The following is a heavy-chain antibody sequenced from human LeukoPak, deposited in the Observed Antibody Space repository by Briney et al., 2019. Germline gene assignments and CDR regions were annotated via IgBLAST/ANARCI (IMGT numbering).Heavy chain of an antibody. D-gene: IGHD7-27*01. CDR1: GYIFTNYF. CDR3: VRELSGGYFDY. Sequence: APVKVSCKATGYIFTNYFLHWVRQAPGQGLEWLGIIDPSDADPNYAHKLRGRVSMTRETSTSTVYMELSSLTSEDTAVYYCVRELSGGYFDYRGQGTLVTVVS. V-gene: IGHV1-46*04. J-gene: IGHJ4*02. CDR2: IDPSDADP.